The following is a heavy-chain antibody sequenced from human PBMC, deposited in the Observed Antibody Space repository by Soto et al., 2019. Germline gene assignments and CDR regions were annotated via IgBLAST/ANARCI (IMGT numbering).Heavy chain of an antibody. CDR3: ARVRGYSYGYFDY. CDR2: ISYDGSDK. J-gene: IGHJ4*02. V-gene: IGHV3-30-3*01. CDR1: GFTFSSYA. Sequence: QVQLVESGGGVVQPGRSLRLSCAASGFTFSSYAMHWVRQAPGKGLEWVAVISYDGSDKYYADSVKGRFTISRDNSKNTLYLQMNSLRAEDTAVYYCARVRGYSYGYFDYWGQGTLVTVSS. D-gene: IGHD5-18*01.